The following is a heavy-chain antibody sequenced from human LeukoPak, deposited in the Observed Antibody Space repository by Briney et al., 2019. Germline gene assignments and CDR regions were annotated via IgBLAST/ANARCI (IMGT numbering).Heavy chain of an antibody. V-gene: IGHV4-59*01. J-gene: IGHJ6*03. Sequence: SETLSLTCTVSGGSISSYYWSWIRQPPGKGLEWIGYIYYSGSTNYNPSLKSRVTISVDTSKNQFSLKLSSVTAADTAVYYCARAGTMIYYYYMDVWGKGTTVTISS. D-gene: IGHD3-22*01. CDR2: IYYSGST. CDR1: GGSISSYY. CDR3: ARAGTMIYYYYMDV.